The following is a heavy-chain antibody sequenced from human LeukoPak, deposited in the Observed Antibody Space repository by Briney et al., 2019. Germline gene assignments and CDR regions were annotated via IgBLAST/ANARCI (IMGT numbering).Heavy chain of an antibody. CDR3: ARDATYCTNGVCYTRFDY. V-gene: IGHV3-7*01. CDR2: INLDGSEK. CDR1: GFTFTSHW. D-gene: IGHD2-8*01. Sequence: GGSLRLSCAASGFTFTSHWMSWVRQAPGKGREGGARINLDGSEKYYADSAKGRFTISRDNANTSLYVEMNSLRAEDTAVYYCARDATYCTNGVCYTRFDYWGQGTLVTVSS. J-gene: IGHJ4*02.